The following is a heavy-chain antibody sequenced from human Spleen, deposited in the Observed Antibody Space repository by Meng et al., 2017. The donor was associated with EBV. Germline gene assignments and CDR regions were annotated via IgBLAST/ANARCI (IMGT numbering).Heavy chain of an antibody. CDR1: GYNFPKYD. CDR3: ARTNALDS. V-gene: IGHV1-18*01. J-gene: IGHJ4*02. CDR2: ISASAYGGGT. Sequence: QVHLVQARPGVKKPGASVKVSCESSGYNFPKYDIIWVRQAPGQGLEWMGSISASAYGGGTKYAQKFQGRVTMTADTSTATAYLELRSLTYDDTAVYYCARTNALDSWGQGTLVTVSS.